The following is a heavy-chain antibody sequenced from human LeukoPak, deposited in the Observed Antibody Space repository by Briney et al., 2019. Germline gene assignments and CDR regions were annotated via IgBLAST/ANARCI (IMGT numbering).Heavy chain of an antibody. D-gene: IGHD3-22*01. V-gene: IGHV3-7*01. CDR2: IKQDGSEK. CDR3: PRAQRGYYYDSSGSPLGY. Sequence: GGSLRLSCAASGFTFSSYWMSWVRQAPGKGLEWVANIKQDGSEKYYVDSVKGRFTISRDNAKNSLYLQMNSLRAEDTAVYYCPRAQRGYYYDSSGSPLGYWGQGTLVTVSS. J-gene: IGHJ4*02. CDR1: GFTFSSYW.